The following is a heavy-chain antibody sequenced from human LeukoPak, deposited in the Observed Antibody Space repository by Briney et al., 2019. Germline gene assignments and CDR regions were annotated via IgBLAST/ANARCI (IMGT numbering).Heavy chain of an antibody. CDR2: IYYSGST. V-gene: IGHV4-30-4*01. D-gene: IGHD2-15*01. CDR3: ARAQGYCRGGSCSVFGPIDY. CDR1: GGSISSGDYY. Sequence: PSETLSLTCTVSGGSISSGDYYWSWLRQPPGRGLEWIGYIYYSGSTYYNPSLKSRITISVDTSKNQFSLKLSSVTAADTAVYYCARAQGYCRGGSCSVFGPIDYWGQGTLVTVSS. J-gene: IGHJ4*02.